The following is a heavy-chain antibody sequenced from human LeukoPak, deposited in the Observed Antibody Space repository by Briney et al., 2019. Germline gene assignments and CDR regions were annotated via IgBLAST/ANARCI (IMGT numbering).Heavy chain of an antibody. J-gene: IGHJ4*02. Sequence: GGSLRLSCAASGFSFYNYGMNWVRQAPGKGLEWVAFIRHDGTTKYYVDSVKGRFIISRDNSKNTLYLQMNSLRAEDTAVYYCAKHARLAAAGTEHYSDFWGQGSLVTVSS. CDR3: AKHARLAAAGTEHYSDF. CDR2: IRHDGTTK. CDR1: GFSFYNYG. V-gene: IGHV3-30*02. D-gene: IGHD6-13*01.